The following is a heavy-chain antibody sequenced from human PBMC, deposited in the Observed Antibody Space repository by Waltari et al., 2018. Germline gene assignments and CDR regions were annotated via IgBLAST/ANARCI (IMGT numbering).Heavy chain of an antibody. CDR2: VSYSGTT. D-gene: IGHD5-12*01. V-gene: IGHV4-39*01. Sequence: QLQLQESGPRLVRPSETLSLICRVSGVSITSNRHYWAWIRQSPGQGLEWSGTVSYSGTTSISPSLKSRVSVSRDTSKNQVSLILGSVTAADMAVYYCATYIGASVGTAAFDVWGQGTMVTVSS. J-gene: IGHJ3*01. CDR3: ATYIGASVGTAAFDV. CDR1: GVSITSNRHY.